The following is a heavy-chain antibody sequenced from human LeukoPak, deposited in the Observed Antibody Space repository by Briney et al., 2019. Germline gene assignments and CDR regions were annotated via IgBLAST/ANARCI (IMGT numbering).Heavy chain of an antibody. J-gene: IGHJ4*02. Sequence: PGGSLRLSCAASGFTFSSYGMRWVRQAPGKGLEWVAFIRYDGSNKYYADSVKGRFTISRDNSKNTLYLQMNSLRAEDTAVYYCAKDFNSRPNYIAVAGDFDYWGQGTLVTVSS. V-gene: IGHV3-30*02. CDR1: GFTFSSYG. CDR2: IRYDGSNK. CDR3: AKDFNSRPNYIAVAGDFDY. D-gene: IGHD6-19*01.